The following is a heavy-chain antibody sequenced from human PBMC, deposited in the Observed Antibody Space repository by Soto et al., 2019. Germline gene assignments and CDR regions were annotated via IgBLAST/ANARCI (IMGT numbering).Heavy chain of an antibody. J-gene: IGHJ6*02. V-gene: IGHV3-30*04. CDR3: ARVPGDMVPILYIDPLDGREPLPHVDV. CDR1: GFTFSYYP. D-gene: IGHD3-16*01. Sequence: ESGGGAVQPGRSLRLYCAASGFTFSYYPMHWVRQAPGKGLAWVAVISFDGSNKYYAASVKGRFTISRDNSKNTLYLQVNRLRGEDTAVYYCARVPGDMVPILYIDPLDGREPLPHVDVWGQGTTVTASS. CDR2: ISFDGSNK.